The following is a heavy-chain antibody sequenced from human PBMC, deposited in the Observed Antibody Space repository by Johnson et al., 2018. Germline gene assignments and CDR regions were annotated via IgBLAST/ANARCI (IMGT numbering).Heavy chain of an antibody. J-gene: IGHJ1*01. V-gene: IGHV4-4*02. CDR1: GGSISSSNW. CDR2: IFHSGST. CDR3: ARAVAGRAEYFQH. Sequence: QVQLQESGPGLVKPSGTLSLTCAVSGGSISSSNWWSWVRQPPGKGLEWIGEIFHSGSTNYNPSLKSRVTISKDKSKNQFSLKLSSVTAADTAVYYCARAVAGRAEYFQHWGQGTLVTVSS. D-gene: IGHD6-13*01.